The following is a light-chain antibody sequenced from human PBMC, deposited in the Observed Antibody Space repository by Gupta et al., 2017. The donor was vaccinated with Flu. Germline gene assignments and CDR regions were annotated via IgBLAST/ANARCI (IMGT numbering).Light chain of an antibody. J-gene: IGLJ3*02. CDR2: GNS. Sequence: QSVLTQPPSVSGAPGQRVTISCTGSSSNIGAGYDVHWYQQLPGTAPKLLIYGNSNRPSGVPDRFSGSKSGTSASLAITGLQAEDEADYYCQSYDSSRSAWVFGGGIKLTVL. V-gene: IGLV1-40*01. CDR3: QSYDSSRSAWV. CDR1: SSNIGAGYD.